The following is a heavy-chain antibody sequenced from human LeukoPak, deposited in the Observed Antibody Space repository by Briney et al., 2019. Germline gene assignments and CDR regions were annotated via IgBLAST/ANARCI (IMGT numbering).Heavy chain of an antibody. CDR1: GYTFTGYY. Sequence: GASVKVSCKASGYTFTGYYMHWVRQAPGQGLEWMGWINPNSGGTNYAQKFQGRVTMTRDTSISTAYMELSRLRSDDTAVYYCANIPFRWSGSYLIPPFDYWGQGTLVTVSS. D-gene: IGHD3-10*02. J-gene: IGHJ4*02. CDR2: INPNSGGT. V-gene: IGHV1-2*02. CDR3: ANIPFRWSGSYLIPPFDY.